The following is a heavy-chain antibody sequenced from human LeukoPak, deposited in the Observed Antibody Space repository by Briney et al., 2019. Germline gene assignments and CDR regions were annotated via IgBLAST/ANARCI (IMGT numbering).Heavy chain of an antibody. D-gene: IGHD1-26*01. Sequence: PGGSLRLSCAASGFPFSTHSLNWVRQAPGKGLEWVSSISAGGDFVYYGDSVKGRFTMSRDNAKNSLHLQMDSLTAEDTAVYYCARDASLVGTTDFDCWGQGILVTVSS. CDR3: ARDASLVGTTDFDC. V-gene: IGHV3-21*01. CDR2: ISAGGDFV. CDR1: GFPFSTHS. J-gene: IGHJ4*02.